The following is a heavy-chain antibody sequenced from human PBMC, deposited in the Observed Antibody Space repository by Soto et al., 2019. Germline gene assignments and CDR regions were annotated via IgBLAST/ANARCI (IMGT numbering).Heavy chain of an antibody. CDR2: TFSHDEN. Sequence: SGPTLVNPTETLTLTCTVSGFSLSNARMGVSWVRQPPGKALEWLAHTFSHDENSYSTSLKSRLTISKDTSKSQVVLTMTNMDTADTAIYYCAWETGTGYFDYWGEGTVVTVS. V-gene: IGHV2-26*01. J-gene: IGHJ4*02. CDR3: AWETGTGYFDY. CDR1: GFSLSNARMG. D-gene: IGHD1-1*01.